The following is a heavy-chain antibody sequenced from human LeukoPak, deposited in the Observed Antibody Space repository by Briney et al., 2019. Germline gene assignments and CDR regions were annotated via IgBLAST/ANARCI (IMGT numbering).Heavy chain of an antibody. CDR2: ISYEGGTT. CDR1: GFTFSNYG. CDR3: AKDTGRITITVPKDAFDI. J-gene: IGHJ3*02. Sequence: GGSLRLSCAGAGFTFSNYGMHWVRQAPGKGLEWVAVISYEGGTTYYADSVKGRFTISRDNSKNTLYLQMNSLRAEDTAVYYCAKDTGRITITVPKDAFDIWGQGTMVTVSS. V-gene: IGHV3-30*18. D-gene: IGHD1-20*01.